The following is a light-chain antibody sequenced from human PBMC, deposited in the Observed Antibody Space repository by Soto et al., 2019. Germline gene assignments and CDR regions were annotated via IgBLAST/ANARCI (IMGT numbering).Light chain of an antibody. J-gene: IGKJ1*01. Sequence: EIVMTQSPATLSESPGERATLSCRASQRVSSDLAWYQQKPGQAHRLLISGVSTRATGIPARFSGSGSGTEFTLTISSLQSEDVAVYYCQQYNNWPWTFGQGTKVEIK. CDR2: GVS. V-gene: IGKV3-15*01. CDR1: QRVSSD. CDR3: QQYNNWPWT.